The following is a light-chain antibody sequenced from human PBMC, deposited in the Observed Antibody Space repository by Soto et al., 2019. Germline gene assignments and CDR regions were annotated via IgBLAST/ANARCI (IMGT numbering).Light chain of an antibody. V-gene: IGLV2-11*01. CDR3: CSYAGSYPYV. J-gene: IGLJ1*01. CDR1: SSDVGGYNY. Sequence: QSALTQPRSVSGSPGQSVTISCTGTSSDVGGYNYVSWYQQHPGKAPKLMIYDVSKRPSGVPDRFSGSKSGNTASLTISGLQAEDEDDYYCCSYAGSYPYVFGTGTKVTVL. CDR2: DVS.